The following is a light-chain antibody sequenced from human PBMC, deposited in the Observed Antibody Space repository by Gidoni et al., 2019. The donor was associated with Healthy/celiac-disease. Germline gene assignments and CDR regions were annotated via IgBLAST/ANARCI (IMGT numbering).Light chain of an antibody. CDR3: QQSYSTPYT. Sequence: EIQLTQSPSSLSASVGDRVTITCRASQSLSSYLNWYQQKPGKAPMLLIYAASSLQSGVPSMVSGCVSGTDFTLSISSLQPEDFATYYCQQSYSTPYTFGQGTKLEIK. CDR1: QSLSSY. V-gene: IGKV1-39*01. J-gene: IGKJ2*01. CDR2: AAS.